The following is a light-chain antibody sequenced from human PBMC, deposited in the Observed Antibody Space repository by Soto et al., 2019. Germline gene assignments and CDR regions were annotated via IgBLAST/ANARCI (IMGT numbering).Light chain of an antibody. V-gene: IGKV3-20*01. CDR3: QQYVPLPVT. Sequence: EKVLTQSPGTLSLSPGERTTLSCRASQSVTSNYLAWYQQKPGRAPRLLISGASSRATGVPDRFSGSGPGTDFTLTISVPEPEEFAVYYCQQYVPLPVTFGGGTKVDIK. J-gene: IGKJ4*01. CDR2: GAS. CDR1: QSVTSNY.